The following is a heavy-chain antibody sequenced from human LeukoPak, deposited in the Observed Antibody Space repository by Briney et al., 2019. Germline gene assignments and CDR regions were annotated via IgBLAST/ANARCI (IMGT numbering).Heavy chain of an antibody. J-gene: IGHJ4*02. D-gene: IGHD3-22*01. Sequence: PSETLSLTCTVSGGSISSYYWSWNRQPPGKGLEWIGYIYYSGSTNYNPSLKSRVTISVDTSKNQFSLKLSSVTAADTAVYYCARQSMIEGTDDYDYWGQGTLVTVSS. CDR1: GGSISSYY. CDR2: IYYSGST. V-gene: IGHV4-59*08. CDR3: ARQSMIEGTDDYDY.